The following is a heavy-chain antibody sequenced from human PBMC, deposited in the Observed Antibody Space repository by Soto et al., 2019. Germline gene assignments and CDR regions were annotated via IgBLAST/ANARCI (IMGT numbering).Heavy chain of an antibody. CDR2: IYATGTT. CDR3: VRDGTKTLRDWFDP. J-gene: IGHJ5*02. CDR1: GASISGFY. V-gene: IGHV4-4*07. D-gene: IGHD1-1*01. Sequence: SETLSLTCTVSGASISGFYWSWIRKSAGKGLEWIGRIYATGTTDHNPSLKSRVMMSVDTSKKQFSLKLRSVTAADTAVYYCVRDGTKTLRDWFDPWGQGISVTVS.